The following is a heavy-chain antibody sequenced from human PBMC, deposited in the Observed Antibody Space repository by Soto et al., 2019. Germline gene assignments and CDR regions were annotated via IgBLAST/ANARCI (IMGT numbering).Heavy chain of an antibody. CDR1: EFSLSTSGVS. Sequence: QIPLKESGPTLVKPTQTLTLTCTLSEFSLSTSGVSVGWIRQPPGKALEWLALIYWDDDKRYCPSLKTRLTTTKDTSKTHVVLPMPNMDPVDTATYYCTQRWARLGGDFTDVWGQGTTVTVSS. CDR3: TQRWARLGGDFTDV. CDR2: IYWDDDK. D-gene: IGHD2-21*01. V-gene: IGHV2-5*02. J-gene: IGHJ6*02.